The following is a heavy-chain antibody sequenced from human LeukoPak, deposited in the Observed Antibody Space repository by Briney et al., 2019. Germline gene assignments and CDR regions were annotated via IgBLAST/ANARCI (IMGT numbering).Heavy chain of an antibody. V-gene: IGHV1-18*04. CDR3: ARDKGPPEGIGELLSY. D-gene: IGHD3-10*01. J-gene: IGHJ4*02. CDR1: GYTFTGCY. Sequence: ASVKVSCKASGYTFTGCYMHWVRQAPGQGLEWMGWISAYNGNTNYAQKLQGRVTMTTDTSTSTAYMELRSLRSDDTAVYYCARDKGPPEGIGELLSYWGQGTLVTVSS. CDR2: ISAYNGNT.